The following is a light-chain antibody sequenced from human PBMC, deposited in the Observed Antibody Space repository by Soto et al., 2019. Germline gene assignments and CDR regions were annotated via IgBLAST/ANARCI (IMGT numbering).Light chain of an antibody. CDR1: QSVSSN. V-gene: IGKV3-20*01. J-gene: IGKJ1*01. CDR3: QQYGSSPTT. CDR2: GAS. Sequence: EIVLTQSPATLSVSPGERATLSGRASQSVSSNLAWYQQKPGQAPRFLIYGASTRATGIPDRFSGSGSGTDFPLTISRLEPEDFAVYYCQQYGSSPTTFGQGTKVDIK.